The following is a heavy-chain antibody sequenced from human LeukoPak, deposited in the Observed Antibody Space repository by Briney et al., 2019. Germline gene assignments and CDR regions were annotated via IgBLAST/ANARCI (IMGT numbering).Heavy chain of an antibody. CDR3: AREIRETVITRHYYYGIDV. V-gene: IGHV3-30*03. J-gene: IGHJ6*02. CDR2: ISYDGSNK. D-gene: IGHD1-7*01. CDR1: GFTFSSYG. Sequence: GGSLRLSCAASGFTFSSYGMHWVRQAPGKGLEWVAVISYDGSNKYYADSVKGRFTISRDNSKNTLYLQMNSLRAEDTAVYYCAREIRETVITRHYYYGIDVWGQGTTVTVSS.